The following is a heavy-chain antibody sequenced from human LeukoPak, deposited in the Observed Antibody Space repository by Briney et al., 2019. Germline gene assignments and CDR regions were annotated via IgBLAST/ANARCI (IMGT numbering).Heavy chain of an antibody. V-gene: IGHV1-18*01. CDR2: INPYNGNR. J-gene: IGHJ5*02. CDR1: GYRFITFG. CDR3: ARGDNWFDP. Sequence: ASVRVSCKTSGYRFITFGINWVRQAPGQGLEWMGWINPYNGNRYYAKKLQGRVTMTTDTSTSTAYMELRSLRSDDTAVYYCARGDNWFDPWGQGTLVTVSS.